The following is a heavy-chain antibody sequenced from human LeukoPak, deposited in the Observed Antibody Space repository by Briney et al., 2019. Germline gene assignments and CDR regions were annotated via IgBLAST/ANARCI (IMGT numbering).Heavy chain of an antibody. CDR3: ARDEMITFGGVIVESPIDY. J-gene: IGHJ4*02. CDR1: GFTFSSYW. V-gene: IGHV3-7*01. Sequence: GGSLRLSCAASGFTFSSYWMSWVRQAPGKGLEWVANIKQDGSEKYYVDSVKGRFTISRDNAKNSLYLQMNSLRAEDTAVYYCARDEMITFGGVIVESPIDYWGRGTLVTVSS. CDR2: IKQDGSEK. D-gene: IGHD3-16*02.